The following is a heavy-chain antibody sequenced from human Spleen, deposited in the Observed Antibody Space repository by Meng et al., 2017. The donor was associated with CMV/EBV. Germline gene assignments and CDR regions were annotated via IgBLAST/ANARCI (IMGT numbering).Heavy chain of an antibody. J-gene: IGHJ6*02. D-gene: IGHD6-25*01. V-gene: IGHV3-13*01. CDR3: AKDQFPGSPSLYGMDV. CDR2: IATAGDT. Sequence: GESLKISCAASGFTFSNYDMHWVRQATGKGLEWVSAIATAGDTYYPGSVKGRFTISRDNAKNTLYLQMNSLRAEDTAVYYCAKDQFPGSPSLYGMDVWGQGTTVTVSS. CDR1: GFTFSNYD.